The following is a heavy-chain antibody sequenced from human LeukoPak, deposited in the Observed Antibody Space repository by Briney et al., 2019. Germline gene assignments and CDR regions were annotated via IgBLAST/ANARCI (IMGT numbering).Heavy chain of an antibody. CDR1: GFPFHDYA. CDR3: AKRGSAWYYFDS. Sequence: SGGSLSLSCAASGFPFHDYAIHWVRQAPGRGLEWVSLISGDADATYHADSVEGRFTVARDNTKNSIYLQMNSLRTEDTALYLCAKRGSAWYYFDSWGQGTLVTVSS. J-gene: IGHJ4*02. V-gene: IGHV3-43*02. CDR2: ISGDADAT. D-gene: IGHD6-19*01.